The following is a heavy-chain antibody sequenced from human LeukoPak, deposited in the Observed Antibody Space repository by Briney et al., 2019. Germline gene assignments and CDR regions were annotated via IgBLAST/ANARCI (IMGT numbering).Heavy chain of an antibody. J-gene: IGHJ5*02. CDR2: ISGIGVST. CDR3: ARDERLLWFGELFDNWFDP. CDR1: GFTFSSYA. D-gene: IGHD3-10*01. Sequence: GGSLRLSCAASGFTFSSYAMSWVRQAPGKGLEWVSSISGIGVSTYYADAVKGRFTISRDNSKNTLYLKMNSLRAEDTAVYYCARDERLLWFGELFDNWFDPWGQGTLVTVSS. V-gene: IGHV3-23*01.